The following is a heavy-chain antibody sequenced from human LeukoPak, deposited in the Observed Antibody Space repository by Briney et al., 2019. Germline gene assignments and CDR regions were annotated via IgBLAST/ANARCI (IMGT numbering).Heavy chain of an antibody. CDR3: ARDDDFWSGYLY. CDR2: IKQDGSEK. CDR1: GFTFSSYR. J-gene: IGHJ4*02. Sequence: PGGSLRPSCAASGFTFSSYRMSWVRQAPGKGLEWVANIKQDGSEKYYVDSVKGRFTISRDNAKNSLYLQMNSLRAEDTAVYYCARDDDFWSGYLYWGQGTLVTVSS. D-gene: IGHD3-3*01. V-gene: IGHV3-7*01.